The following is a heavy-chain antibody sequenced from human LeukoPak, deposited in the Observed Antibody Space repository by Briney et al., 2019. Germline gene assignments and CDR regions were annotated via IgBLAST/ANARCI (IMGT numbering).Heavy chain of an antibody. V-gene: IGHV4-39*01. D-gene: IGHD4/OR15-4a*01. Sequence: PSETLSLTCTVSGGSISSSSYYWGWIRQPPGKGLEWIGSIYYSGNTYYNPSLKSRVTISVDTSKNQFSLKLSSVTAADTAVYYCARRSMVAPRDYMDVWGKGTTVTVSS. CDR2: IYYSGNT. J-gene: IGHJ6*03. CDR3: ARRSMVAPRDYMDV. CDR1: GGSISSSSYY.